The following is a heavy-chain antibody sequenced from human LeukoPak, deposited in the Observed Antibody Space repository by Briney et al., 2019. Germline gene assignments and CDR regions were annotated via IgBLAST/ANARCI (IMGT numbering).Heavy chain of an antibody. CDR2: ISSSGSTI. CDR1: GFTFSSYE. J-gene: IGHJ4*02. Sequence: GGSLRLSCAASGFTFSSYEVNWVRQAPGKGLEWASYISSSGSTIYYADSVKGRFTISRDNAKNSLYLQMNGLRAEDTAVYYCAREKPYYYDSSGPFDYWGQGTLVTVSS. CDR3: AREKPYYYDSSGPFDY. V-gene: IGHV3-48*03. D-gene: IGHD3-22*01.